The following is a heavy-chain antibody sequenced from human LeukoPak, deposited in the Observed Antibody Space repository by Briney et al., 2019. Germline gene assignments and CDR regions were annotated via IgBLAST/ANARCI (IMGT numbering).Heavy chain of an antibody. CDR2: IYTRGST. D-gene: IGHD3-3*01. Sequence: SETLSLTCTVSGGSISSGSYYWSWIRQPAGKGLEWIGRIYTRGSTNYNPSLKSRVTISVDTSKNQFSLKLSSVTAADTAVYYCARDVFMYYDFWSGYDAFDIWGQGTMVTVSS. CDR3: ARDVFMYYDFWSGYDAFDI. J-gene: IGHJ3*02. CDR1: GGSISSGSYY. V-gene: IGHV4-61*02.